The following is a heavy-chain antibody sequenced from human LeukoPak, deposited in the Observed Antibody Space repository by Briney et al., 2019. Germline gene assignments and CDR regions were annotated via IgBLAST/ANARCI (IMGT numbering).Heavy chain of an antibody. CDR2: INHSGST. J-gene: IGHJ6*03. Sequence: SETLSLTCAVYGGSFSGYYWSWFRQPPGKGLEWIGEINHSGSTNYNPSLKSRVTISVDTSKNQFSLKLSSVTAADTAVYYCARGRKIVVPAALTYYYYYYMDVWGKGTTVTVSS. D-gene: IGHD2-2*01. CDR3: ARGRKIVVPAALTYYYYYYMDV. CDR1: GGSFSGYY. V-gene: IGHV4-34*01.